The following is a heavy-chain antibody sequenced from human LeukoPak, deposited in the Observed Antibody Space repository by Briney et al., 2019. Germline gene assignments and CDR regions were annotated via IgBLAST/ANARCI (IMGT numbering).Heavy chain of an antibody. CDR2: INPNSGGT. CDR1: GYTFTGYY. D-gene: IGHD6-19*01. CDR3: ARVGGPGYSSGWYGY. V-gene: IGHV1-2*02. J-gene: IGHJ4*02. Sequence: ASVKVSCKASGYTFTGYYLHWVRQAPGQGLEWTGWINPNSGGTNYAQKFQGRVTMTRDTSISTAYMEVSRLRSDDTAVYYCARVGGPGYSSGWYGYRGQGTLVTVSS.